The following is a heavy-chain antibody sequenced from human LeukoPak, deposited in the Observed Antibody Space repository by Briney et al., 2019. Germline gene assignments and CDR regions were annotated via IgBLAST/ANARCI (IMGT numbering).Heavy chain of an antibody. J-gene: IGHJ4*02. V-gene: IGHV3-53*01. CDR2: IYSGGST. D-gene: IGHD4-17*01. CDR3: ARVTRNVDSHFDY. CDR1: GFTVSSNY. Sequence: GGSLRLSYAASGFTVSSNYMSWVRQAPGKRLEWVSVIYSGGSTYYADSVKGRFTISRDNAKNTLYLQMNSLRAEDTAVYYCARVTRNVDSHFDYWGQGTLVTVSS.